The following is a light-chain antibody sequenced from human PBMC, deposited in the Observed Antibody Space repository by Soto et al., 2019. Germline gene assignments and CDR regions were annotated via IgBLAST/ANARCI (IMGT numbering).Light chain of an antibody. J-gene: IGKJ1*01. CDR1: QSVLYSSDNKKY. CDR2: WAS. CDR3: QQYYTTPPT. Sequence: DIVMTQSPDSLAVSLGERATSNCKSSQSVLYSSDNKKYLAWYKQKPGQPPKLLIHWASTRKSRVPDRFSGSWSGTDFTLTISSLQAEDVTVYYCQQYYTTPPTCGQVTKAEI. V-gene: IGKV4-1*01.